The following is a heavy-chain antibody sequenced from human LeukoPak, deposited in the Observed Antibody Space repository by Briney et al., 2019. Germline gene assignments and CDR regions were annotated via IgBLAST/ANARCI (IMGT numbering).Heavy chain of an antibody. CDR3: PRDHWLSGPYGYFDD. CDR2: IIPIFGTA. CDR1: GGTFSSYA. V-gene: IGHV1-69*13. J-gene: IGHJ4*02. Sequence: ASVKVSCKASGGTFSSYAISWVRQAPGQGLERLGGIIPIFGTANYAQKFQGRVTITADESTSTAYMELSSLISEDTAVYSCPRDHWLSGPYGYFDDWGQGSLVTVSS. D-gene: IGHD3-9*01.